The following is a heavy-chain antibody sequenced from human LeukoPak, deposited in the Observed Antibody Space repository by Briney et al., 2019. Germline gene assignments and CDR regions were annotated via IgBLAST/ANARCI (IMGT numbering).Heavy chain of an antibody. V-gene: IGHV3-15*01. CDR2: IKSGSDGGAI. D-gene: IGHD3-3*01. CDR3: TTDQLEGYYDTWSGYYLF. CDR1: GFTFNSAW. Sequence: GGSLRLSCAASGFTFNSAWMGWVRQAPGKGPEWVGRIKSGSDGGAIHYAAPVKGRFTISRDDSQNTVYLQMNSLKTEDTAVYYCTTDQLEGYYDTWSGYYLFWGQGTLVTVSS. J-gene: IGHJ4*02.